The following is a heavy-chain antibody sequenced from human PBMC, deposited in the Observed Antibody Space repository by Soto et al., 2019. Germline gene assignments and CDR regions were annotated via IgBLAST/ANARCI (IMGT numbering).Heavy chain of an antibody. Sequence: ASVKVSCKASGYTFTSYHMHWVRQAPGQGLELMGIINPSGGSTSYAQKFQGRVTMTRDTSTSTVYMELSSLRSEDTAVYYCARVWDYYDSSHRARDNYFDYWGQGTLVTVSS. D-gene: IGHD3-22*01. CDR3: ARVWDYYDSSHRARDNYFDY. J-gene: IGHJ4*02. V-gene: IGHV1-46*01. CDR2: INPSGGST. CDR1: GYTFTSYH.